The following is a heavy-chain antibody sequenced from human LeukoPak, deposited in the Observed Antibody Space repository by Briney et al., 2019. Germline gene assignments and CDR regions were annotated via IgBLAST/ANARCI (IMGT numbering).Heavy chain of an antibody. CDR2: INSDGSST. V-gene: IGHV3-74*01. J-gene: IGHJ4*02. Sequence: PGGSLRLSCAASGFTFSSYWMHWVRQAPGKGLVWVPRINSDGSSTSYADSVKGRFTISRDNAKNTLYPQMNSLRAEDTAVYYCARATNYYDSSGHGYWGQGTLVTVSS. CDR3: ARATNYYDSSGHGY. CDR1: GFTFSSYW. D-gene: IGHD3-22*01.